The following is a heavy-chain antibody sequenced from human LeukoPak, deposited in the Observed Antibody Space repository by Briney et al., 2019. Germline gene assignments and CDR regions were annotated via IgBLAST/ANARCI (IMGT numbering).Heavy chain of an antibody. CDR2: IYYSGST. V-gene: IGHV4-30-4*01. J-gene: IGHJ5*02. CDR3: ARYVWGSYPADP. CDR1: GASLSSGDYY. Sequence: PSQTLSLTCTVSGASLSSGDYYWSWIRQPPGKGLEWIGYIYYSGSTYYNPSLKSRVTISVDTSKNKFSLKLSSVTAADTAVYYCARYVWGSYPADPWGQGTLVTVSS. D-gene: IGHD3-16*02.